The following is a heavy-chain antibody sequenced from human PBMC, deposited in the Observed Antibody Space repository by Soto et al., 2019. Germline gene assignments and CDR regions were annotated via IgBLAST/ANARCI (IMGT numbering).Heavy chain of an antibody. Sequence: PSEILSLTCTVSGGSISSGGYYWSWIRQHPGKGLEWIGYIYYSGSTNYNPSLKSRVTISVDTSKNQFSLKLSSVTAADTAVYYCARGPPYYDFWSGYSHYGMDVWGQGTTVTVSS. V-gene: IGHV4-61*08. D-gene: IGHD3-3*01. CDR2: IYYSGST. CDR3: ARGPPYYDFWSGYSHYGMDV. J-gene: IGHJ6*02. CDR1: GGSISSGGYY.